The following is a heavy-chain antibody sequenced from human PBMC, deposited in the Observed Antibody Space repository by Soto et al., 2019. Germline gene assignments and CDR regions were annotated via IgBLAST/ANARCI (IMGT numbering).Heavy chain of an antibody. D-gene: IGHD3-22*01. CDR2: ILYDGSNK. Sequence: QLQLVESGGGVVQPGRSLRLSCAASGFTFSSYGMHWVRQAPGKGLEWVAVILYDGSNKYYADSVKGRFTISRDNSKNTLYLQMNSLRAEDTAVYYCAKAGYYDSSGYWEAYYFDYWGQGTLVTVSS. V-gene: IGHV3-30*18. CDR3: AKAGYYDSSGYWEAYYFDY. CDR1: GFTFSSYG. J-gene: IGHJ4*02.